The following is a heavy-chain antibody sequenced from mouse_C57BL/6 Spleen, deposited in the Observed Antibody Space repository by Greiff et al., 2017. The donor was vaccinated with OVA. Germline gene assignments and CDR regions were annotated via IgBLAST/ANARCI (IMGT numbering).Heavy chain of an antibody. J-gene: IGHJ2*01. D-gene: IGHD1-1*01. Sequence: QVQLKQSGPELVKPGASVKISCKASGYSFTSYYIHRVKQRPGQGLEWIGWIYPGSGNTKYNEKFKGKATLTADTSSSTAYMQLSSLTSEDSAVYYCARGAYGSSLDYWGQGTTLTVSS. CDR1: GYSFTSYY. CDR3: ARGAYGSSLDY. V-gene: IGHV1-66*01. CDR2: IYPGSGNT.